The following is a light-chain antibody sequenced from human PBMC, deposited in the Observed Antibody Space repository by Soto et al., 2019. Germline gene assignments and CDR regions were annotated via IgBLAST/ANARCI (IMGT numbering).Light chain of an antibody. CDR3: CSYAGSSTFYV. V-gene: IGLV2-23*01. J-gene: IGLJ1*01. CDR1: SSDVGSYNL. CDR2: EGS. Sequence: QSALTQPASVSGSPGQSITISCTGTSSDVGSYNLVSWYQQHPGKAPKLMIYEGSKRPSGVSNRFSGSKSCNTASLTISVLQAEDEADYYCCSYAGSSTFYVFGTGTKVTVL.